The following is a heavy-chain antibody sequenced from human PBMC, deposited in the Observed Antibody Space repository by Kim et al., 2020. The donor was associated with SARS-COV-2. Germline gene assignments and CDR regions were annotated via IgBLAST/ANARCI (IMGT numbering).Heavy chain of an antibody. D-gene: IGHD2-15*01. CDR2: IYYSGST. CDR1: GGSISSYY. CDR3: ASAPSSGGSSDWFDP. Sequence: SETLSLTCTVSGGSISSYYWSWIRQPPGKGLEWIGYIYYSGSTNYNPSLKSRVTISVDTSKNQFSLKLSSVTAADTAVYYCASAPSSGGSSDWFDPWGQGTLVTVSS. J-gene: IGHJ5*02. V-gene: IGHV4-59*01.